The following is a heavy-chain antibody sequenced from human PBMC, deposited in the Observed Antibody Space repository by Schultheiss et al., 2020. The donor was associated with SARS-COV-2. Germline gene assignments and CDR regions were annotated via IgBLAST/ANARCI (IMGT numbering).Heavy chain of an antibody. V-gene: IGHV4-59*05. CDR3: ASLVVPAAMAT. D-gene: IGHD2-2*01. Sequence: SETLSLTCTVSGGSISSYYWSWIRQPAGKGLEWIGSIYYSGSTYYNPSLKSRVTISVDTSKNQFSLKLSSVTAADTAVYYCASLVVPAAMATWGQGTLVTVSS. J-gene: IGHJ5*02. CDR2: IYYSGST. CDR1: GGSISSYY.